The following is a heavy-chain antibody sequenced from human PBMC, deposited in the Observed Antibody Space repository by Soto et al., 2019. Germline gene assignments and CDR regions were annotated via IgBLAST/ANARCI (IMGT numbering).Heavy chain of an antibody. CDR2: ISSSSSYI. D-gene: IGHD3-22*01. CDR3: ARVRYDSSCYYSVFDY. J-gene: IGHJ4*02. CDR1: GFTFSSYS. Sequence: EVQLVESGGGLVKPGGSLRLSCADSGFTFSSYSMNWVRQAPGKGLEWVSSISSSSSYIYYADSVKGRITIPRDNAKNSLYRQMNALRAEDRAVYYCARVRYDSSCYYSVFDYWGQGTLVTVSS. V-gene: IGHV3-21*01.